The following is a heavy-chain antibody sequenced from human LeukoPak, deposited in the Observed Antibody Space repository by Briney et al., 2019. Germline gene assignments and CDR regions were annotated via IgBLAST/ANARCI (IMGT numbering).Heavy chain of an antibody. D-gene: IGHD6-19*01. Sequence: GGSLRLSCAASRFTFSTYAMHWVRQAPGKGLEWVAVISYDGNNKYYADSVKGRFTISRDNSKNTLYLQMNSLRAEDTAVYYCARDSSSGWFSYYFDYWGQGSLVTVSS. CDR2: ISYDGNNK. V-gene: IGHV3-30-3*01. J-gene: IGHJ4*02. CDR1: RFTFSTYA. CDR3: ARDSSSGWFSYYFDY.